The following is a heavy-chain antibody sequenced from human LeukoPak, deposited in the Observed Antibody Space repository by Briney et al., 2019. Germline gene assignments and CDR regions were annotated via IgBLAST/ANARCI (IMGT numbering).Heavy chain of an antibody. CDR2: IYNSGST. CDR3: ARGYSYPDY. V-gene: IGHV4-59*01. Sequence: SETLSLTCTVSGGSISTYYWSWIRQPPGKGLEWIGYIYNSGSTNYNPSLKSRVTISVDTSKNQISLKLSSVTAADTAVYYCARGYSYPDYWGQGTLVTVSS. D-gene: IGHD5-18*01. J-gene: IGHJ4*02. CDR1: GGSISTYY.